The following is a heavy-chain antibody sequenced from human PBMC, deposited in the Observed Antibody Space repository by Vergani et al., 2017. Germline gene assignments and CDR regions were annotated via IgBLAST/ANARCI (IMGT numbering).Heavy chain of an antibody. CDR2: INHSGST. CDR3: ATYRGGTYYLGVDY. Sequence: QVQLQQWGAGLLKPSETLSLTCAVYGGSFSGYYWSWIRQPPGKGLEWIGEINHSGSTNYNPSLKSRVTISVDTSKNQFSLKLSSVTAADTAVYYCATYRGGTYYLGVDYWGQGTLVTVSS. J-gene: IGHJ4*02. V-gene: IGHV4-34*01. D-gene: IGHD1-26*01. CDR1: GGSFSGYY.